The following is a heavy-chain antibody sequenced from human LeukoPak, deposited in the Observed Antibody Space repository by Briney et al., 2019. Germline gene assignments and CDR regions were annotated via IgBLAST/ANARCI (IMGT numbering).Heavy chain of an antibody. D-gene: IGHD1-7*01. CDR2: IKQDGSEK. CDR3: ARSSELLGPFDP. CDR1: GFTFSSSW. V-gene: IGHV3-7*05. Sequence: GGSLRLSCEASGFTFSSSWMNWVRQAPGKGLEWVANIKQDGSEKYYVDSVKGRFTISRDNAKNSLYLQMNSLRAEDTAVYYCARSSELLGPFDPWGQGTLDTVAS. J-gene: IGHJ5*02.